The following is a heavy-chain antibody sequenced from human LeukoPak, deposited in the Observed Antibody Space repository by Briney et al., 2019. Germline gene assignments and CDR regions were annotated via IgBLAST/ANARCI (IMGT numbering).Heavy chain of an antibody. CDR1: GFIFSNFA. Sequence: GGSLRLSCAASGFIFSNFAMHWVRQAPGKGLEWVAVTSYDGSKKYYADSVEGRFTISRDNSKNTLYLQMDSLRAEDTAVYYCARNRAWNYFDYWGQGTLVTVSS. CDR2: TSYDGSKK. CDR3: ARNRAWNYFDY. J-gene: IGHJ4*02. V-gene: IGHV3-30-3*01. D-gene: IGHD2/OR15-2a*01.